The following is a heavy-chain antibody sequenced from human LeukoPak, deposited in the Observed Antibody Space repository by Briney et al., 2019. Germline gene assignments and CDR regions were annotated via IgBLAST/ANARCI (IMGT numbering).Heavy chain of an antibody. V-gene: IGHV4-30-4*01. CDR3: ARVPYMITFGGVIVQNAFDI. CDR1: GGSISSTTYY. Sequence: SETLSLTCTVSGGSISSTTYYWSWIRQPPGKGLEWIGYIYYSGSTYYNPSLKSRVTISVDTSKNQFSLKLSSVTAADTAVYYCARVPYMITFGGVIVQNAFDIWGQGTMVTVSS. D-gene: IGHD3-16*02. CDR2: IYYSGST. J-gene: IGHJ3*02.